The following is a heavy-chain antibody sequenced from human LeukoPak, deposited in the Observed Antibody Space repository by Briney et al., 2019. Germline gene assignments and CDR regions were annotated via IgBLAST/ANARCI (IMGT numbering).Heavy chain of an antibody. Sequence: SQTPSLTCTVSGGSISSGGYYWSWIRQHPGKGLEWIGYIYYSGSTYYNPSLKSRVTISVDTSKNQFSLKLSSVTAADTAVYYCASYSYGLSYYFDYWGQGTLVTVSS. CDR3: ASYSYGLSYYFDY. D-gene: IGHD5-18*01. J-gene: IGHJ4*02. CDR1: GGSISSGGYY. V-gene: IGHV4-31*03. CDR2: IYYSGST.